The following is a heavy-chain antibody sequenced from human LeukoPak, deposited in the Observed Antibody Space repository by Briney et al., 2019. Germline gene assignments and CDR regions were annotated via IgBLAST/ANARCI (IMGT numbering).Heavy chain of an antibody. CDR2: IRHDGSNK. V-gene: IGHV3-30*02. CDR1: GFIFSSYG. Sequence: PGGSLRLSCAASGFIFSSYGMHWVRQAPGKGLEWVAFIRHDGSNKYYADSVKGRFTISRDNSKNTLYLQMNSLRAEDTAVYYCAKDRAKGRGYSYGYNDYWGQGTLVTVSS. CDR3: AKDRAKGRGYSYGYNDY. J-gene: IGHJ4*02. D-gene: IGHD5-18*01.